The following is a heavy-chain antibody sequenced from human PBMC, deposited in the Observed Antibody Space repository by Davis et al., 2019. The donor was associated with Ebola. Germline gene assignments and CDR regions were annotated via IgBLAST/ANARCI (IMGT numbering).Heavy chain of an antibody. CDR1: GFTFSDYY. CDR2: ISSSGSTI. V-gene: IGHV3-11*04. D-gene: IGHD2-15*01. J-gene: IGHJ6*02. Sequence: GESLKISCAASGFTFSDYYMSWIRQAPGKGLEWVSYISSSGSTIYYADSVKGRFTISRDNSKNTLYLQMNSLRAEDTAVYYCAKDLGYCSGGSCFFYYYYGMDVWGQGTTVTVSS. CDR3: AKDLGYCSGGSCFFYYYYGMDV.